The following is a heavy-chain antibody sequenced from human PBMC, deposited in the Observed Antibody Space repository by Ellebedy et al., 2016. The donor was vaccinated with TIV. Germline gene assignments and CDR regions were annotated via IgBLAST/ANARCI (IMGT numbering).Heavy chain of an antibody. CDR1: GYTFTSYS. CDR3: ARDLDY. J-gene: IGHJ4*02. V-gene: IGHV1-46*04. CDR2: INPSGGST. Sequence: ASVKVSCKPSGYTFTSYSMHWVRQPPGQGLEWMGIINPSGGSTTYAQKLQGRITLTRDRSTSTVYMELSSLGSEDTAVYYCARDLDYWGQGTLVTVSS.